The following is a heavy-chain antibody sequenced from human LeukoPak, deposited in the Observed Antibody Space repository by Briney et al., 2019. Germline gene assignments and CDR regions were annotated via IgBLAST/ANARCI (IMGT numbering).Heavy chain of an antibody. Sequence: GESLKISCKGSEYSFTSYWIGWVRQMPGKGLEWMGITYPGDSDTRYSPSFQGQVTISADKSISTAYLQWSSLKASDTAMYYCARTGGGGDYYDSSGYYVYWGQGTLVTVSS. CDR3: ARTGGGGDYYDSSGYYVY. CDR2: TYPGDSDT. V-gene: IGHV5-51*01. D-gene: IGHD3-22*01. J-gene: IGHJ4*02. CDR1: EYSFTSYW.